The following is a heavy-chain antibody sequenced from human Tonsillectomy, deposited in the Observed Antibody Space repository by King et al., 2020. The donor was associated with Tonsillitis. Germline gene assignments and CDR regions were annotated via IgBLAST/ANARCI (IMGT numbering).Heavy chain of an antibody. J-gene: IGHJ4*02. CDR3: ARDRDWFPFDY. Sequence: VQLVESGGGLVQPGGSLRLSCAASGFTFTNYWMHWVRQAPGKGLVWVARVHSDGLNLAYADSVKGRFTISRDNAKNTLFLQMNNLRAEDTAVYYCARDRDWFPFDYWGRGTLVTVSS. CDR2: VHSDGLNL. V-gene: IGHV3-74*01. D-gene: IGHD3-3*01. CDR1: GFTFTNYW.